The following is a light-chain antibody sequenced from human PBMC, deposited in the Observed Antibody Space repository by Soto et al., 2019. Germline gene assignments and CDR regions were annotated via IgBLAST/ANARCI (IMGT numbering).Light chain of an antibody. CDR1: SSNIGNHA. CDR2: YDD. CDR3: ATWDDSLNGVV. J-gene: IGLJ3*02. Sequence: QSVLTQPPSVSEAPRQRVTISCSGSSSNIGNHAVNWYQQLPGKAPKLLIYYDDLLPSGVSDRFSGSKSVTSASLAISGLQTEDEADYYCATWDDSLNGVVFGGGTKLTVL. V-gene: IGLV1-36*01.